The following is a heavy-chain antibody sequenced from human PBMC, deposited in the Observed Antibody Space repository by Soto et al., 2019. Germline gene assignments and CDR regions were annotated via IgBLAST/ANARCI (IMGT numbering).Heavy chain of an antibody. CDR3: ARESEDLTSNFDY. CDR2: ISSTTNYI. J-gene: IGHJ4*02. Sequence: PGGSLRLSCAASGFTFTRYSMNWVRRAPGKGLEWVSSISSTTNYIYYGDSMKGRFTISRDNGKNSLYLEIHSLRAEDTAVYYCARESEDLTSNFDYWRQGTLVTVSS. V-gene: IGHV3-21*06. CDR1: GFTFTRYS.